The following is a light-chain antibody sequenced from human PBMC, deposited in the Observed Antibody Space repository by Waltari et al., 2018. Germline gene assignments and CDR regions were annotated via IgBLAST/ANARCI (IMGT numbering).Light chain of an antibody. CDR1: ALPKQY. CDR3: QSADSSGTYWV. J-gene: IGLJ3*02. V-gene: IGLV3-25*03. CDR2: KDT. Sequence: SYELTQPPSVSVSPGQTARITCSGDALPKQYAYWYQQKPGQAPVVVIYKDTEGPSGIPDRFSGSSSGTTVTLTISGVQAEDEADYYCQSADSSGTYWVFGGGTKLTVL.